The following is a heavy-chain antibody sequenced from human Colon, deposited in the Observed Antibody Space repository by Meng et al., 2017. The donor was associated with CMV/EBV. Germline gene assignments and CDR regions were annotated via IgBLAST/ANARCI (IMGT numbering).Heavy chain of an antibody. V-gene: IGHV3-11*04. D-gene: IGHD3/OR15-3a*01. CDR1: GFTFSDYF. J-gene: IGHJ3*02. CDR3: ASRRPLSSPGLVISHRITDVFDI. Sequence: GESLKISCAASGFTFSDYFMSWIRQAPGKGLEWISYITRSGTSVWYADSVKGRVTISRDNANNSLFLQMNDLRAEDTAVYYCASRRPLSSPGLVISHRITDVFDIWGQGTMVTVSS. CDR2: ITRSGTSV.